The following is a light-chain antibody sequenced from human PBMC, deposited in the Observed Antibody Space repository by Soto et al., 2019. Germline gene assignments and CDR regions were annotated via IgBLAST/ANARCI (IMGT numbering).Light chain of an antibody. CDR2: LNSDDSH. CDR3: QTWALAPWM. CDR1: SGHSSYA. J-gene: IGLJ3*02. V-gene: IGLV4-69*01. Sequence: QPVLTQSPSASASLGASVNLTCTLSSGHSSYATAWHQQQPEKGPRYLVKLNSDDSHSKGDGIADRFSGSSSGAERYLTISSLQSEDEADYYCQTWALAPWMFGGGTKVTVL.